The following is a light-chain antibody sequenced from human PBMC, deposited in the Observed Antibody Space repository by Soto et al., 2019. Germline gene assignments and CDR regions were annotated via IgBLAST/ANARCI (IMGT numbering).Light chain of an antibody. J-gene: IGLJ2*01. Sequence: QSALTQPASVSGSPGQSITLSCTGTSSDIGNYNYVSWYQQHPGKAPKLIVYYVSNRPSGISDRFSGSKSGNTASLTISRLQAEDEADYYCSSYTSTNILLFGGGTKLTVL. CDR2: YVS. CDR3: SSYTSTNILL. V-gene: IGLV2-14*01. CDR1: SSDIGNYNY.